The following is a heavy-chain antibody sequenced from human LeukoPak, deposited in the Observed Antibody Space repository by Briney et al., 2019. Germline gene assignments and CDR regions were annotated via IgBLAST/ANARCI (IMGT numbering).Heavy chain of an antibody. Sequence: GGSLRLSCVASGFTFSSYSMHWVRQAPGKGLVWVSRIKIDGSGTGYADSVKGRFTISRDNAKNTLYLQMNSLRADDTAVYYCARDSTVSDFDYWGQGTLVTVSS. CDR3: ARDSTVSDFDY. CDR2: IKIDGSGT. J-gene: IGHJ4*02. CDR1: GFTFSSYS. D-gene: IGHD4-17*01. V-gene: IGHV3-74*01.